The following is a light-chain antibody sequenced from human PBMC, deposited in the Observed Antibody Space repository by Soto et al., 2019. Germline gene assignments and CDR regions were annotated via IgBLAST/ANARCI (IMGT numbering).Light chain of an antibody. CDR1: SSDVGGYNY. CDR3: SSYTNSNTRVV. Sequence: QSALTQPASVSGSPGQSITISCTGTSSDVGGYNYVSWYQQHPGKAPKLMIYEVSNRPSGVSNRFSGSKSGNTASLTISGLQAEDEADYYCSSYTNSNTRVVFGGGTKVTVL. V-gene: IGLV2-14*01. J-gene: IGLJ2*01. CDR2: EVS.